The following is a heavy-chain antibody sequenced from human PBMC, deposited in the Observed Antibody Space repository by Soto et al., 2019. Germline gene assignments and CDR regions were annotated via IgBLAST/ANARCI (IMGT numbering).Heavy chain of an antibody. J-gene: IGHJ4*02. CDR3: ARDQWRIFDC. V-gene: IGHV3-7*03. D-gene: IGHD6-19*01. CDR2: INEDGSDK. CDR1: GVTFTSYW. Sequence: GGSLRLSCAASGVTFTSYWMAWVRQAPGKGLEWVASINEDGSDKYYVDSVKGRFTISRDNARNSLYLQMISLRADDTAVYYCARDQWRIFDCWGQGTLVTVSS.